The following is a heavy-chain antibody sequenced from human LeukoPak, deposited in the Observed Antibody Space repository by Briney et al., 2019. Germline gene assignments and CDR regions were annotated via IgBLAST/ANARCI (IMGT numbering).Heavy chain of an antibody. CDR1: GGSISSGGYY. CDR2: IYYSGST. CDR3: ARDQGLGYSDY. J-gene: IGHJ4*02. D-gene: IGHD2-15*01. V-gene: IGHV4-31*03. Sequence: SSETLSLTCTVSGGSISSGGYYWSWIRQHPGKGLEWIGYIYYSGSTYYNPSLKSRVTISVDTSKNQFSLKLHSVTAADTAVYYCARDQGLGYSDYWGQGTLVTVSS.